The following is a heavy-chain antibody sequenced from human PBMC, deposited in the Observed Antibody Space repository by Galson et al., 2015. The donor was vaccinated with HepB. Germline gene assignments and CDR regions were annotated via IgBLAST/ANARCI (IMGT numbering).Heavy chain of an antibody. J-gene: IGHJ5*02. V-gene: IGHV5-10-1*01. Sequence: QSGAEVKKPGESLRISCKGSGYTFTSYWISWVRQMPGKGLEWMGRIDPSDSYTTYSPSFQGHVTISADKSISTAYLQWSSLEASDTAMYYCARHRMTGYSSGDVNWFDPWGQGTLVTVSS. CDR2: IDPSDSYT. D-gene: IGHD6-19*01. CDR3: ARHRMTGYSSGDVNWFDP. CDR1: GYTFTSYW.